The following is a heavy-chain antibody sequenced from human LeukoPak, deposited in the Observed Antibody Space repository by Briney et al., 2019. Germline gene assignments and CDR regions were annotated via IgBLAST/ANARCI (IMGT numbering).Heavy chain of an antibody. CDR2: INRGGST. D-gene: IGHD3-10*01. V-gene: IGHV4-34*01. J-gene: IGHJ6*03. CDR3: ARATKPRITMVRGQSDRGYYYYYMDV. Sequence: SETLSLTCAVYGGSFSGYFWSWIRQPPGKGLEWIGEINRGGSTNYNPSLKSRVTISVDTSKNQFSLKLSSVTAADTAVYYCARATKPRITMVRGQSDRGYYYYYMDVWGKGTTVTVSS. CDR1: GGSFSGYF.